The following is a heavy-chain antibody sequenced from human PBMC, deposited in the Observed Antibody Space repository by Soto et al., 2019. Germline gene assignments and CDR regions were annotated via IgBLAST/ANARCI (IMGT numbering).Heavy chain of an antibody. J-gene: IGHJ6*02. V-gene: IGHV3-53*05. CDR3: ARETGSPVTYHYSYGMDV. Sequence: EVQLVETGGGLIQPGGSLRLSCVASGFSVTSNYMTWVRQAPGKGPEWVSVMYSNGHTYYADSVEGRFTISRDRSSNTLLLQMTSLRREDTAVYYCARETGSPVTYHYSYGMDVWGQGTTVTVSS. CDR1: GFSVTSNY. D-gene: IGHD4-17*01. CDR2: MYSNGHT.